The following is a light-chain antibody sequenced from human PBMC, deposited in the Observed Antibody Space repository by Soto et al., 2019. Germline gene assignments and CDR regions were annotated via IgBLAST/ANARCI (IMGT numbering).Light chain of an antibody. CDR2: GAS. V-gene: IGKV3-15*01. CDR1: QSISSN. CDR3: QQYNGWRRT. J-gene: IGKJ1*01. Sequence: EIVMTQSPGTLSVSPGERATLSCRASQSISSNLAWFQQKPGQAPRLLIYGASTRATGTPARFSGSGSGTEFTLTISSLQPEDLSVYYWQQYNGWRRTFGEGTKVEIK.